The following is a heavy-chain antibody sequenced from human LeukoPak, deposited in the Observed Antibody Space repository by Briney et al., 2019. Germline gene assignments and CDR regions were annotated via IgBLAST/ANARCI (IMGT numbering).Heavy chain of an antibody. Sequence: GESLKISCQGSGYTFTNYWIGWVRQMPGKGLEWMGSINPGDSETKYSPSFQGQVTISADKPISTAYLQWSSLKASDTAIYYCARLVEMSTLGQFDYWGQGTLVTVSA. CDR1: GYTFTNYW. CDR2: INPGDSET. D-gene: IGHD5/OR15-5a*01. V-gene: IGHV5-51*01. CDR3: ARLVEMSTLGQFDY. J-gene: IGHJ4*02.